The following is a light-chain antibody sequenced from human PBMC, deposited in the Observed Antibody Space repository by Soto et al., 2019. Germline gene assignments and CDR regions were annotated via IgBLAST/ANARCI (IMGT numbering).Light chain of an antibody. V-gene: IGKV3-20*01. CDR2: AAS. CDR3: HQYGSSITWT. Sequence: EVVLTQSPGTVSLSPGERATLSCRASQSVTSNYLAWYQQKPGQAPRLLIYAASSRATGIPDRFSGSGSGTDFTLNISRLEPEDFAVYYCHQYGSSITWTFGQGTKVEIK. CDR1: QSVTSNY. J-gene: IGKJ1*01.